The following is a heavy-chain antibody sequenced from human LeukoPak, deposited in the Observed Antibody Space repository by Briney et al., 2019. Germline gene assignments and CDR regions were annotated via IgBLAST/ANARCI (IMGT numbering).Heavy chain of an antibody. CDR1: GGSISSSSYY. CDR3: ARVDWHGGSQSLIIDY. V-gene: IGHV4-61*01. CDR2: IYYTGST. D-gene: IGHD4-23*01. Sequence: SETLSLTCTVSGGSISSSSYYWTWIRQPPGKGLEWIGYIYYTGSTSYNPSLKSRVTISVQTSKNQFSLKLSSVTAADTAVYYCARVDWHGGSQSLIIDYWGQGTLVTVSS. J-gene: IGHJ4*02.